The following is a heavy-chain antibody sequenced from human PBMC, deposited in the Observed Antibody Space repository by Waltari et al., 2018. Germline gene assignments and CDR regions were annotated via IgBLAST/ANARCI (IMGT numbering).Heavy chain of an antibody. CDR2: VSDIGGT. D-gene: IGHD5-12*01. Sequence: QVQLQQWGAGLLKPADTLSLTCGVSTEFFIGYPCIWLRQPPGKGRGWVGEVSDIGGTTYNPSLKSRVTISVDASEKKFSLKLSSVTAADTAVYYCARAFDSGYDSYYFDSWGQGTLVTVSS. CDR1: TEFFIGYP. J-gene: IGHJ4*02. V-gene: IGHV4-34*01. CDR3: ARAFDSGYDSYYFDS.